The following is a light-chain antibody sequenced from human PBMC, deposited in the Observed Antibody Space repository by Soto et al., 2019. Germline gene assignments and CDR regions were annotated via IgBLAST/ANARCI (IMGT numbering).Light chain of an antibody. CDR1: QSVSIN. CDR2: DAS. J-gene: IGKJ2*01. CDR3: QQYNTWPPYT. Sequence: EIVMTQSPATLSVSPGERVTLSCRASQSVSINLAWYQQKAGQAPRLLIYDASTRATGIPARFSGSGSGTEFTLGISSLQSEDFAVYYCQQYNTWPPYTFGQGTKVEIK. V-gene: IGKV3-15*01.